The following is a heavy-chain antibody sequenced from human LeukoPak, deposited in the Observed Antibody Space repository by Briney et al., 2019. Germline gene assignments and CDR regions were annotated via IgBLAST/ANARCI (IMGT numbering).Heavy chain of an antibody. CDR3: ARDTLVPDCFDL. Sequence: GGSLRLSCAASGVTVSSNYVIWVRQPPGMGLEWVSVFYPGGTTYYADSVKGRFSISRDNSKNMVSLQMNSLRAEDTAVYYCARDTLVPDCFDLWSQGTMVTVSS. CDR1: GVTVSSNY. J-gene: IGHJ3*01. CDR2: FYPGGTT. V-gene: IGHV3-66*01. D-gene: IGHD6-13*01.